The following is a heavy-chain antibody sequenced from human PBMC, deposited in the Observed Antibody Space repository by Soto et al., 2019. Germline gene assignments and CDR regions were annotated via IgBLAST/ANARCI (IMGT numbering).Heavy chain of an antibody. CDR2: IRSKSDGGTT. V-gene: IGHV3-15*07. CDR3: TTEAVAGFYFDN. CDR1: GFTFSNAW. Sequence: PGWSLTLSCAASGFTFSNAWMNWVRKGPGKGLEWVGRIRSKSDGGTTDYAAPVKGRFTISRDDSKNTLYLQMTSLKTEFTAVYYCTTEAVAGFYFDNWGQGTLVTV. J-gene: IGHJ4*02. D-gene: IGHD6-19*01.